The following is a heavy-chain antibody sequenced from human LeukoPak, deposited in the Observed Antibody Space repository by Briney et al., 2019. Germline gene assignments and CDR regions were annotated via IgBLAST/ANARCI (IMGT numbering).Heavy chain of an antibody. CDR1: GGSISRYY. D-gene: IGHD1-26*01. CDR3: ARENSGSYREFDY. CDR2: IYTSGST. V-gene: IGHV4-4*07. J-gene: IGHJ4*02. Sequence: PSETLSLTCTGSGGSISRYYWSWIRQPAGKGLEWIGRIYTSGSTNYNASLKSRISMSVDPSKNQFSLKLSSVTPADTAVFYCARENSGSYREFDYWGQGTLVTVSS.